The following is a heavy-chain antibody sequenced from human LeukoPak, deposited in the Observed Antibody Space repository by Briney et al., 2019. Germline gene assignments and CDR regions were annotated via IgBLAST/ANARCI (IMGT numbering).Heavy chain of an antibody. D-gene: IGHD6-19*01. CDR1: GYSISSGYY. V-gene: IGHV4-38-2*02. Sequence: SETLSLTCTVSGYSISSGYYWGWIRQPPGKGLEWIGSIYHSGSTNYNPSLKSRVTISVDKSKNQFSLKLSSVTAADTAVYYCAREVGGAVDYYFDYWGQGTLVTVSS. CDR3: AREVGGAVDYYFDY. CDR2: IYHSGST. J-gene: IGHJ4*02.